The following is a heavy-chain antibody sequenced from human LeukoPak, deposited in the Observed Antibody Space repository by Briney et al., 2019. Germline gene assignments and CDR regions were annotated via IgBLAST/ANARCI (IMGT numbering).Heavy chain of an antibody. CDR3: ARERGNYYYYMDV. CDR2: INWNGGST. Sequence: PGGSLRLSCAASGFTFDVYGMSWVRQAPGKGLEWVSGINWNGGSTGYADSVKGRFTISRDNAKNSLYLQMNSLRAEDTALYHCARERGNYYYYMDVWGKGTTVTVSS. CDR1: GFTFDVYG. D-gene: IGHD3-10*01. J-gene: IGHJ6*03. V-gene: IGHV3-20*01.